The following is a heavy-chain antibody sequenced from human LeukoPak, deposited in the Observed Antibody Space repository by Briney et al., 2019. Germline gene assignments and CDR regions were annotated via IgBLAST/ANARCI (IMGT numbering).Heavy chain of an antibody. CDR1: GGSFSAYY. V-gene: IGHV4-34*01. J-gene: IGHJ4*02. CDR3: ARGYLHDILTGYTEYYFDY. CDR2: INHSGST. Sequence: PSETLSLTCAVYGGSFSAYYWSWIRQPPGKGLEWIEEINHSGSTNYNPSLESRVTISVDTSNNQFSLTLSSVTAADTAVYYCARGYLHDILTGYTEYYFDYWGQGTLVTVSS. D-gene: IGHD3-9*01.